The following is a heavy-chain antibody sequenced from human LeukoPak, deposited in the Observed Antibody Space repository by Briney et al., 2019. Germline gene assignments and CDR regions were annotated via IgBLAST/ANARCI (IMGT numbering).Heavy chain of an antibody. J-gene: IGHJ6*02. V-gene: IGHV3-48*03. CDR1: GFTFSNYE. CDR3: ARGYSSPYYSYAMDV. Sequence: GGSLRLSCAASGFTFSNYEMNWVRQAPGKGLEWVSYISSIGSTIYYADSVKGRFTISRDNAKNALYLQMNSLRAEDTAVYYCARGYSSPYYSYAMDVWGQGTTVTVSS. D-gene: IGHD6-13*01. CDR2: ISSIGSTI.